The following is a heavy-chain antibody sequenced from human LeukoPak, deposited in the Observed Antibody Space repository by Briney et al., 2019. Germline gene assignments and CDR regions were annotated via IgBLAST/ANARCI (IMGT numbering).Heavy chain of an antibody. J-gene: IGHJ4*02. CDR2: IIPILGIA. CDR1: GGTFSSYT. V-gene: IGHV1-69*04. CDR3: ARDIRGARNLGSFDY. Sequence: SVKVSCKASGGTFSSYTISWVRQAPGQGLEWMGRIIPILGIANYAQKFQGRVTITADKSTSTAYMGLSSPRSEDTAVYYCARDIRGARNLGSFDYWGQGTLVTVSS. D-gene: IGHD1-26*01.